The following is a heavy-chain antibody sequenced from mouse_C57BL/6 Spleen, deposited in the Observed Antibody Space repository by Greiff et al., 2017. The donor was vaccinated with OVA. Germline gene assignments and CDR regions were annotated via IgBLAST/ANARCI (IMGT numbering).Heavy chain of an antibody. CDR2: IYPGDGDT. CDR3: ADDPLDY. CDR1: GYAFSSSW. V-gene: IGHV1-82*01. D-gene: IGHD2-3*01. Sequence: VQLQESGPELVKPGASVKISCKASGYAFSSSWMNWVKQRPGKGLEWIGRIYPGDGDTNYNGKFKGKATLTADKSSSTAYMQLSSLTSEDSAVYFCADDPLDYWGQGTTLTVSS. J-gene: IGHJ2*01.